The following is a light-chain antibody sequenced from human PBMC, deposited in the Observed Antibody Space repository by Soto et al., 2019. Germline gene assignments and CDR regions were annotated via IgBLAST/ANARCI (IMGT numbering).Light chain of an antibody. CDR1: QDIKKY. CDR3: QQWDNVQLT. V-gene: IGKV1-33*01. CDR2: DAS. J-gene: IGKJ4*01. Sequence: DIQMTQSPSSLSASVGDRVTITCQASQDIKKYLNWYQQRPGKAPKLLIYDASNLQTGVPSRFSGSGSGTHFTFTISSLLPEDIDTYFCQQWDNVQLTFGGGTKVDIK.